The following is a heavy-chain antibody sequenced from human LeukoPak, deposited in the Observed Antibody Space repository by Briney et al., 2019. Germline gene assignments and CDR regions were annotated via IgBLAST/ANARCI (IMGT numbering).Heavy chain of an antibody. CDR3: ARAPDYGGNSGVDFYYYGMDV. Sequence: GGSLRLSCAASGFTFSSYAMHWVRQAPGKGLEWGAVISYDGSNKYYADSVKGRFTISRDNSKNTLYLQMNSLRAEDTAVYYCARAPDYGGNSGVDFYYYGMDVWGQGTLVTVSS. CDR1: GFTFSSYA. D-gene: IGHD4-23*01. CDR2: ISYDGSNK. J-gene: IGHJ6*02. V-gene: IGHV3-30-3*01.